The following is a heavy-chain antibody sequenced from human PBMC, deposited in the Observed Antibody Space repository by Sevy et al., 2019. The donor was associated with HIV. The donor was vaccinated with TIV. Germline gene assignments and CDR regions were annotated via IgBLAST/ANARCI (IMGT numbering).Heavy chain of an antibody. J-gene: IGHJ4*02. CDR2: ISYDGSNK. D-gene: IGHD3-22*01. V-gene: IGHV3-30*04. CDR3: ARDLNRYYYDSSGYGLANTHGKEHGEGAY. Sequence: GGSLRLSCAASGFTFSSYAMHWVRQAPGKGLEWVAVISYDGSNKYYADSVKGRFTISRDNSKNTRYLQMNSLGAEDTAVYYCARDLNRYYYDSSGYGLANTHGKEHGEGAYWGQGTLVTVSS. CDR1: GFTFSSYA.